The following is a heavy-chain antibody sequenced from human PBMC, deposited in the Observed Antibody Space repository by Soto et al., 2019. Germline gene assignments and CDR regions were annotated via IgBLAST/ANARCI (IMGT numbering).Heavy chain of an antibody. V-gene: IGHV4-59*01. Sequence: SETLSLTCTVSGGSISSYYWSWIRQPPGKGLEWIGYIYYSGSTNYNPSLNSRVTISVDTSKNQFSLKLSFVTAADTAVYYCARGFWSGYYWFDPWGQGTLVTVAS. D-gene: IGHD3-3*01. CDR2: IYYSGST. CDR1: GGSISSYY. J-gene: IGHJ5*02. CDR3: ARGFWSGYYWFDP.